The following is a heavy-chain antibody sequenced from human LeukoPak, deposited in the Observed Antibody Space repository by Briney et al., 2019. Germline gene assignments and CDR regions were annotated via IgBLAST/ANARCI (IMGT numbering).Heavy chain of an antibody. CDR3: ARWSSSSGRDYYYYYMDV. D-gene: IGHD6-6*01. CDR1: GYTFTGYY. V-gene: IGHV1-2*02. CDR2: INPNSGGT. J-gene: IGHJ6*03. Sequence: ASVKVSCKASGYTFTGYYMHWVRQAPGQGLEWMGWINPNSGGTNCAQKFQGRVTMTRDTSISTAYMELSRLRSDDTAVYYCARWSSSSGRDYYYYYMDVWGKGTTVTVSS.